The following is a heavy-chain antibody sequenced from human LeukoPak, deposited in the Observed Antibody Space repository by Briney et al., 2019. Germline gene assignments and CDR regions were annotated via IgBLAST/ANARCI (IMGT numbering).Heavy chain of an antibody. CDR2: ISAYNGNT. CDR3: ARVPLTMIVVVIPDTFDY. J-gene: IGHJ4*02. D-gene: IGHD3-22*01. V-gene: IGHV1-18*04. CDR1: GYTFPSYF. Sequence: GASVKVSCKASGYTFPSYFMHWVRQAPGQGLEWMGWISAYNGNTNYAQKLQGRVTMTTDTSTSTAYMELRSLRSDDTAVYYCARVPLTMIVVVIPDTFDYWGQGTLVTVSS.